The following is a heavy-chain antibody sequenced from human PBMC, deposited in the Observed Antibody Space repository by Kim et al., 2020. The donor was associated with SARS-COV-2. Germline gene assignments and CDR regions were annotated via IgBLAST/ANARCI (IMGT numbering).Heavy chain of an antibody. D-gene: IGHD6-19*01. V-gene: IGHV3-23*01. CDR2: ISGSGGST. J-gene: IGHJ4*02. CDR3: ASHAHSSGWYEY. Sequence: GGSLRLSCAASGFTYSRYAMSWVRQAPGKGLEWVSLISGSGGSTYYADSVKGRFTISRDNSKNTLYLQMNSLRAEDTALYYCASHAHSSGWYEYWGQGTLVTVSS. CDR1: GFTYSRYA.